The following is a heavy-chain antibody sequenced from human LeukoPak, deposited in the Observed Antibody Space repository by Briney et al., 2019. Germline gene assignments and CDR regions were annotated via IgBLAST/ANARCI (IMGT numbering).Heavy chain of an antibody. CDR3: ARKYSSSSTYDY. CDR2: ISSSSSYI. V-gene: IGHV3-21*01. Sequence: PGGSLRLSCAASGFTFGSYGMNWVRQAPGKGLEWVASISSSSSYIYYPDSVKGRFTISRDNAKNPLYLQINSLRAEDTAVYYCARKYSSSSTYDYWGQGTLVTVSS. J-gene: IGHJ4*02. CDR1: GFTFGSYG. D-gene: IGHD6-6*01.